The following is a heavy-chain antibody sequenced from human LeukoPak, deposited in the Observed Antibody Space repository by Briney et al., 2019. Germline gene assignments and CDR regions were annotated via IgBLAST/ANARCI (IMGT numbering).Heavy chain of an antibody. CDR2: IYTSGST. V-gene: IGHV4-4*09. Sequence: SETLSLTCTVSGGSISSYYWSWIRQPPGKGLEWIGYIYTSGSTNYNPSLKSRVTISVDTSKNQCSLKLSSVTAADTAVYYCVRHGGGGRAFDIWGQGTMVTVSS. D-gene: IGHD3-16*01. J-gene: IGHJ3*02. CDR1: GGSISSYY. CDR3: VRHGGGGRAFDI.